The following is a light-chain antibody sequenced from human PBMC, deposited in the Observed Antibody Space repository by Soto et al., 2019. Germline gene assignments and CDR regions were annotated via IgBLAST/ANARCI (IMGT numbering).Light chain of an antibody. Sequence: EIVLTQSPATLSLSPGERATLSCRASHSVSSDLLWYQPKPGQSPRLLISNASNRSTGIPARFSGSGSGTDFTLTISSLEPEDFAVYYCQQRNKWPLTFGGGTRVEIK. CDR2: NAS. CDR3: QQRNKWPLT. V-gene: IGKV3-11*01. CDR1: HSVSSD. J-gene: IGKJ4*01.